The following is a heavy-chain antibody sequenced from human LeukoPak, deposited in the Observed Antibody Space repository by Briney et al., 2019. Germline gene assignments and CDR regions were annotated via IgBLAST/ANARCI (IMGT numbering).Heavy chain of an antibody. J-gene: IGHJ5*02. V-gene: IGHV4-39*07. CDR3: ARTHFDSLGWFDP. Sequence: SETLSLTCTVSGGSMRSSNFYWGWIRQPPGKGLEWIGNINYSGLTYYNPSVKSRVTLSVDVSKNRFSLHLTSVTAADTALYFCARTHFDSLGWFDPWGQGIQAIVSS. CDR2: INYSGLT. D-gene: IGHD3-9*01. CDR1: GGSMRSSNFY.